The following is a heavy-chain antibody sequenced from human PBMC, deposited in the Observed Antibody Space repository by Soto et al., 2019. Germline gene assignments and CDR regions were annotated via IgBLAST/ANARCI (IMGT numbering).Heavy chain of an antibody. CDR1: GYTFIDYY. J-gene: IGHJ4*02. CDR3: ARVRGTTGYTPFDF. CDR2: VDTYSCDT. D-gene: IGHD3-9*01. V-gene: IGHV1-2*04. Sequence: QVQLVQSGAEVKKPGASVKVSCKASGYTFIDYYIHWVRQAPGQGLEWMGWVDTYSCDTDFAQKFQRWVTMTRDTSISIAYMELSRLRSNDTAVYYCARVRGTTGYTPFDFWGQGTLVTVSS.